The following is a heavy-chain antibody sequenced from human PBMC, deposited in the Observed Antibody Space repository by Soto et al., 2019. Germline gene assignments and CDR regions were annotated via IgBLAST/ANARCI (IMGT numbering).Heavy chain of an antibody. D-gene: IGHD2-2*01. Sequence: SETLSLTCAVSGGSISSGGYSWSWIRQPPGKGLEWIGYIYHSGSTYYNPSLKSRVTISVDRSKNQFSLKLSSVTAADTAVYYCARVVAVVPAATFWFDPCGQGTLVTVSS. J-gene: IGHJ5*02. CDR3: ARVVAVVPAATFWFDP. V-gene: IGHV4-30-2*01. CDR1: GGSISSGGYS. CDR2: IYHSGST.